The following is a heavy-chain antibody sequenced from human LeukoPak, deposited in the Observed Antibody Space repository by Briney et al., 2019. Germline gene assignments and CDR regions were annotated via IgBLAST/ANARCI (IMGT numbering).Heavy chain of an antibody. J-gene: IGHJ6*02. CDR2: IKDDGSAK. Sequence: GGSLRLSCAASGFSFSAAWMTWVRQAPGKGLEWVASIKDDGSAKYNTDSVKGRFTLSRDNAQNILYLQMNSLRVEDTAVYYCARDGAAAAGTAFPDGMDVWGQGTTVTVSS. CDR1: GFSFSAAW. D-gene: IGHD6-13*01. CDR3: ARDGAAAAGTAFPDGMDV. V-gene: IGHV3-7*01.